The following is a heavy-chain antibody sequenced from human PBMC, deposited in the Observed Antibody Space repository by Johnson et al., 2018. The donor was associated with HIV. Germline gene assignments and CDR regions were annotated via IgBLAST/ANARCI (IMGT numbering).Heavy chain of an antibody. CDR2: INWSGGST. CDR1: GFTFDDNA. J-gene: IGHJ3*02. CDR3: ARGEGAFDI. Sequence: VQLVESGGVVVQPGGSLRLSCAASGFTFDDNAMTWVRQVPGKGLEWVSTINWSGGSTTYADSVKGRFTISRDNAKNSLYVQMNSLRAEDTALYYCARGEGAFDIWGQGTMVTVSS. V-gene: IGHV3-20*04.